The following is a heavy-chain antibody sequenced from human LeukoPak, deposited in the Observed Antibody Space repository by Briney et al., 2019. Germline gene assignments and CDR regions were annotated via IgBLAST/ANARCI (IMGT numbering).Heavy chain of an antibody. V-gene: IGHV3-23*01. Sequence: GGSLRLSCAASGFTFSSYWMHWVRQAPGKGLEWVSVISGGGGTTYYGDSVKGRFTISRDNSKDTLFLQMNSLRVEDTATYYCVKGATVTTRPNFDYWGQGTVVTVSS. CDR3: VKGATVTTRPNFDY. D-gene: IGHD4-17*01. CDR2: ISGGGGTT. J-gene: IGHJ4*02. CDR1: GFTFSSYW.